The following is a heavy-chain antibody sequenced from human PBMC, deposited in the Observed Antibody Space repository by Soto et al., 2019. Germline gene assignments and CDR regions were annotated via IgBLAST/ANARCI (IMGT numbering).Heavy chain of an antibody. V-gene: IGHV4-4*02. CDR1: GDAISSPNW. CDR3: ARDGFDHRPDY. CDR2: MFASGSS. Sequence: QVQLQESGPGLVKPSETLSLTCAVSGDAISSPNWWSWYRQSPGKGLELIGEMFASGSSNYNPSLDGRVTISLDTSKINFSMNLTSLTAADTAIYYCARDGFDHRPDYWGQGIPVSVSS. J-gene: IGHJ4*02.